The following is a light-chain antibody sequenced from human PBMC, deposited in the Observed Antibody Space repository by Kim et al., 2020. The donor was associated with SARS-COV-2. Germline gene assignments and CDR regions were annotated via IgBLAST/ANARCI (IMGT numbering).Light chain of an antibody. CDR1: QSVSIY. V-gene: IGKV3-11*01. J-gene: IGKJ2*03. CDR3: QQRGNWPPYS. Sequence: LYARESATHSCRDSQSVSIYVAWYQQKPGQAPRRIIYETSNRATDIPARFSGSGYGTDFTLTISSLEPEDFAVYYSQQRGNWPPYSFGQGTKLEIK. CDR2: ETS.